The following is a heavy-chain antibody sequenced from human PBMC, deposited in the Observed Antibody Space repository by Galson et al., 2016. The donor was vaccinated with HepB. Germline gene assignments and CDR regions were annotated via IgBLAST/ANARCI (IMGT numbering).Heavy chain of an antibody. CDR2: ISDDGSKT. Sequence: LRLSCAASGFTFSRYAMYWVRQAPGKGLEWVALISDDGSKTDYADSVKGRFTISRDRSKNTLFLQMNSLRAEDTAVYYCARESSFGGSWGDGMDVWGQGTTVTVSS. J-gene: IGHJ6*02. D-gene: IGHD1-26*01. V-gene: IGHV3-30-3*01. CDR1: GFTFSRYA. CDR3: ARESSFGGSWGDGMDV.